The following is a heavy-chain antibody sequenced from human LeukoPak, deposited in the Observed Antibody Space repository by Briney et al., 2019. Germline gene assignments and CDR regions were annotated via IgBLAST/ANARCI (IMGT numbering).Heavy chain of an antibody. Sequence: GGSLRLSCAASGFTFSSYAMSWVRQASAKGLEWVAGMDQGGGFIQYADSVKGRFTISRDNSKNTLHLQMSSLRAEDTAVYYCAKDYRGSGEVGETGPLDYWGQGTLVTVSS. CDR3: AKDYRGSGEVGETGPLDY. J-gene: IGHJ4*02. CDR1: GFTFSSYA. V-gene: IGHV3-23*01. D-gene: IGHD1-14*01. CDR2: MDQGGGFI.